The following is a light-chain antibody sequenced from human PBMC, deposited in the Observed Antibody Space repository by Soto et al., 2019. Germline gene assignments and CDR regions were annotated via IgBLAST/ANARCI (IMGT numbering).Light chain of an antibody. J-gene: IGKJ1*01. CDR3: QVRAVWPT. Sequence: IVLTQSPATLSLSPGERAALSCRASQSVSTSLAWYQHKPGQAPRLIIYDASKRAPGIPARFSGSGSGTDFTPTISSPEPEDLAVYYCQVRAVWPTFGQGTKVDIK. CDR1: QSVSTS. CDR2: DAS. V-gene: IGKV3-11*01.